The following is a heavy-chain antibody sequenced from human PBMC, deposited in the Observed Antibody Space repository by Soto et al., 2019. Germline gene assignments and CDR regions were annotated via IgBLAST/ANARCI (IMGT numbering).Heavy chain of an antibody. J-gene: IGHJ6*02. Sequence: ASVKVSCKASGGTFSSYAISWVRQAPGQGLEWMGGIIPIFGTANYAQKFQGRVTITADESTSTAYMELSSLRSEDTAVYYCARAPLWMATTHTAQVGYGMDVWGQGTTVTVSS. CDR1: GGTFSSYA. D-gene: IGHD3-10*01. V-gene: IGHV1-69*13. CDR3: ARAPLWMATTHTAQVGYGMDV. CDR2: IIPIFGTA.